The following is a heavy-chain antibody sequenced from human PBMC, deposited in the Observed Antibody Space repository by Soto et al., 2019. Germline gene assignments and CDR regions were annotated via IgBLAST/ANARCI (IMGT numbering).Heavy chain of an antibody. D-gene: IGHD3-22*01. CDR3: AGEVGYYDSSGYDDY. Sequence: GASVKVSCKASGYTFTSYGISWVRQAPGQGLEWMGWISAYNGNTNYAQKLQGRVTMTTDTSTSTAYMELRSLRSDDTAVYYCAGEVGYYDSSGYDDYWGQGTLVTVSS. J-gene: IGHJ4*02. CDR2: ISAYNGNT. CDR1: GYTFTSYG. V-gene: IGHV1-18*04.